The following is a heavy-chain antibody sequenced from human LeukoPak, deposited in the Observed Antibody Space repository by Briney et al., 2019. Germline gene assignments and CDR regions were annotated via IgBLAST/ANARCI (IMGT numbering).Heavy chain of an antibody. CDR1: GFTFSSYA. Sequence: GGSLRLSCAASGFTFSSYAMHWVRQAPGKGLEWVAVISYDGSNKYYADSVKGRFTISRDNSKNTLYLQMNSLRAEDTAVYYCAREGKAAANDAFDIWGQGTMVTVSS. D-gene: IGHD6-13*01. J-gene: IGHJ3*02. CDR3: AREGKAAANDAFDI. CDR2: ISYDGSNK. V-gene: IGHV3-30*14.